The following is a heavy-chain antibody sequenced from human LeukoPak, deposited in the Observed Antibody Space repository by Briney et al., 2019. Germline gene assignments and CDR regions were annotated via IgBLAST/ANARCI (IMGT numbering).Heavy chain of an antibody. CDR2: INYSGST. J-gene: IGHJ6*03. CDR3: ARLGGAFYYYYYMDV. CDR1: GGSIHSTSYF. D-gene: IGHD2-15*01. V-gene: IGHV4-39*01. Sequence: PSETLSLTCTVSGGSIHSTSYFWGWIRQPPEKGLEWIGNINYSGSTSYNPSLKSRVTIFVDTSKNQFSLKLSSVTAADTAVYYCARLGGAFYYYYYMDVWGKGTTVTISS.